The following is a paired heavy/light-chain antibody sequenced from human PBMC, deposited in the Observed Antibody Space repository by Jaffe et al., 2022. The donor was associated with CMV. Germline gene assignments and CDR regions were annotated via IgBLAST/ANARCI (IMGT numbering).Light chain of an antibody. CDR2: AAS. J-gene: IGKJ1*01. V-gene: IGKV1-27*01. CDR1: RGISNY. CDR3: QKYDSSPRT. Sequence: DIQMTQSPSSLSASVGDRVTITCRASRGISNYLAWYQQKPGKVPKLLIYAASTLQSGVPSRFSGSGSGTDFTLTISSLQPEDVATYYCQKYDSSPRTFGQGTKVEIK.
Heavy chain of an antibody. CDR2: ISNSGSTI. V-gene: IGHV3-11*01. Sequence: QVQLVESGGGLVEPGGSLRLSCAASGFTFSDYYMTWIRQTPGKGLEWVSYISNSGSTIYYADFVKGRFTISRDNAKNSLYLQMNSLRAEDTAMYYCARDIHVPAAGTSYSEYWGQGILVTVSS. J-gene: IGHJ4*02. CDR3: ARDIHVPAAGTSYSEY. D-gene: IGHD6-13*01. CDR1: GFTFSDYY.